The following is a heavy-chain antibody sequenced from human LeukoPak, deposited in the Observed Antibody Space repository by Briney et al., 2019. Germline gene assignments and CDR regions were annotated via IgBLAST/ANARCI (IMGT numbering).Heavy chain of an antibody. CDR2: IWYDGSNK. V-gene: IGHV3-33*01. J-gene: IGHJ4*02. CDR1: GLTFSSYG. CDR3: ARAWPNTWNDY. Sequence: GGSVRLSCAASGLTFSSYGMHWVRQAPGKGLEWVAVIWYDGSNKYYADSVKGRFTISRDKSKNTLYMQMNSLRAEDTAVYYCARAWPNTWNDYWGQGTLVAVSS. D-gene: IGHD1-1*01.